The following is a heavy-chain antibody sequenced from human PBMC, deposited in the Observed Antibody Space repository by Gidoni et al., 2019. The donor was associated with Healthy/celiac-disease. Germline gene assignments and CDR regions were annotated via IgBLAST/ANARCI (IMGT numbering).Heavy chain of an antibody. J-gene: IGHJ5*02. Sequence: EVQLVESGGGLVKPGGSLRLSCAASGFTVSSYSMNWDRQAPGKGLEWVSSIISSSIYIYYADSVKGRFTISRDNAKNSLYLQMNSLRAEDTAVYYCARGVLYSSSWLAKGSENWFDPWGQGTLVTVSS. V-gene: IGHV3-21*01. CDR2: IISSSIYI. CDR3: ARGVLYSSSWLAKGSENWFDP. CDR1: GFTVSSYS. D-gene: IGHD6-13*01.